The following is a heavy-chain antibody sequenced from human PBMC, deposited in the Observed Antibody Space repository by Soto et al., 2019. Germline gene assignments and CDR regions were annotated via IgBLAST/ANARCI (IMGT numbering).Heavy chain of an antibody. V-gene: IGHV4-59*01. CDR3: ARFSEMATIIFDY. J-gene: IGHJ4*02. CDR1: GGSISSYY. D-gene: IGHD5-12*01. CDR2: IYYSGST. Sequence: SETLSLTCTVSGGSISSYYCSWIRQPPGRGLEWIGYIYYSGSTNYNPSLKSRVTISVDTSKNQFSLKLSSVTAADTAVYYCARFSEMATIIFDYWGQGTLVTVSS.